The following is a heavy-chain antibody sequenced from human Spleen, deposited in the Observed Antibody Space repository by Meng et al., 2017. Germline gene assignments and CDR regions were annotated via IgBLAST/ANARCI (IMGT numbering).Heavy chain of an antibody. CDR2: INHSGST. Sequence: SETLSLTCTVSGGSISSYYWSWIRQPPGKGLEWIGEINHSGSTNYNPSLKSRVTISVDTSKNQFSLKLSSVTAADTAVYYCARGIYDSSGSALRKACDIWGQGTMVTVSS. V-gene: IGHV4-34*01. J-gene: IGHJ3*02. CDR3: ARGIYDSSGSALRKACDI. CDR1: GGSISSYY. D-gene: IGHD3-22*01.